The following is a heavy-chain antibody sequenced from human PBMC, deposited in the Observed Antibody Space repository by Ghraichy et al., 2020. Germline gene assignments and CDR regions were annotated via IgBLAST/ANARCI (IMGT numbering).Heavy chain of an antibody. CDR1: GFTFSNAW. CDR2: IKSKTDGGTT. Sequence: LSLTCAASGFTFSNAWMSWVRQAPGKGLEWVGRIKSKTDGGTTDYAAPVKGRFTISRDDSKNTLYLQMNSLKTEDTAVYYCTTDLSAGRDAFDIWGQGTMVTVSS. CDR3: TTDLSAGRDAFDI. D-gene: IGHD6-13*01. V-gene: IGHV3-15*01. J-gene: IGHJ3*02.